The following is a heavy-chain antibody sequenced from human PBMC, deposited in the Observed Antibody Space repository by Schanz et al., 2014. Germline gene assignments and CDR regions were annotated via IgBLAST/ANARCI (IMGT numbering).Heavy chain of an antibody. CDR1: GYTFTTYY. V-gene: IGHV1-46*03. CDR2: INPSGGST. Sequence: QVQLLQSGAEVKKPGASMKVSCKASGYTFTTYYMLWVRQAPGQGLEWMGIINPSGGSTRYGQKCQGRITVTTDTSTSTVYLELSSLRSDDTAVYYCGRGFSRSDIDFWGQGTLITVSS. D-gene: IGHD2-15*01. J-gene: IGHJ4*02. CDR3: GRGFSRSDIDF.